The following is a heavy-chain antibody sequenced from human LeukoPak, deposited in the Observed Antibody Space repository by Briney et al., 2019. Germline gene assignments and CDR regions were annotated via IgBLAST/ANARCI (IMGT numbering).Heavy chain of an antibody. Sequence: SETLSLTCTVSGGSISSSSYYWDWIRQPPGKGLEWIGNIYYSGSTYYNPSLKSRVTISVDTSKNHFSLKLSSVTAADTAVYYCARIPSRISWFDPWGQGTLVTVSS. J-gene: IGHJ5*02. CDR3: ARIPSRISWFDP. CDR2: IYYSGST. CDR1: GGSISSSSYY. V-gene: IGHV4-39*02. D-gene: IGHD1-14*01.